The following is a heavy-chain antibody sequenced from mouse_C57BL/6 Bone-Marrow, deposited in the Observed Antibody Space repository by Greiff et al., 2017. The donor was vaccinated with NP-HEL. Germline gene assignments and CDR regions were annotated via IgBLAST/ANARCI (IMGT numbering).Heavy chain of an antibody. J-gene: IGHJ2*01. CDR2: IDPENGDT. V-gene: IGHV14-4*01. Sequence: EVQLQQSGAELVRPGASVKLSCTASGFNIKDDYMHWVKQRPEQGLEWIGWIDPENGDTEYASKFQGKAPITADTSSNTAYLQLSSLTSEDTAVYYCTAMVTTTGYYFDYWGQGTTLTVSS. D-gene: IGHD2-2*01. CDR1: GFNIKDDY. CDR3: TAMVTTTGYYFDY.